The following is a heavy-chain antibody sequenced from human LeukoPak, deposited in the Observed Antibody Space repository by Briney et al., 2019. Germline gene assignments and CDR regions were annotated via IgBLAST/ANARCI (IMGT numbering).Heavy chain of an antibody. CDR3: ARIYYYDSSGYYDFDY. Sequence: ASVKVSCKASGYTFTSYGISWVRQAPGQGLEWMGWISAYNGNTNYAQKLQGRVTMTTDTSTSTAYMELRSLRSDDTAVYYCARIYYYDSSGYYDFDYWGQGTLVTVSS. CDR1: GYTFTSYG. D-gene: IGHD3-22*01. CDR2: ISAYNGNT. V-gene: IGHV1-18*01. J-gene: IGHJ4*02.